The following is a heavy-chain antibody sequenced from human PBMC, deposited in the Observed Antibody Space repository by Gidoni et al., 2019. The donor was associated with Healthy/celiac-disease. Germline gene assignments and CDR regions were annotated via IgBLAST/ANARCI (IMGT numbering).Heavy chain of an antibody. V-gene: IGHV4-39*01. Sequence: QLQLQESGPGLVKPSETLSLTCTVSGGSISTRSYYWGWFRQPPGKGLEWIGSIYYRGSTYYNPSLKSRVTISVDTSKNQFSLKLSSVTAADTAVYYCARHPRPYDILTGYYYYGMDVWGQGTTVTVSS. CDR2: IYYRGST. J-gene: IGHJ6*02. CDR3: ARHPRPYDILTGYYYYGMDV. CDR1: GGSISTRSYY. D-gene: IGHD3-9*01.